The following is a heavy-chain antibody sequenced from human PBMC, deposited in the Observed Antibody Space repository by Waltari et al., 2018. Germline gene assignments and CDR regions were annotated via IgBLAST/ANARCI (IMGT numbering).Heavy chain of an antibody. CDR3: ARDPGFSEFDL. J-gene: IGHJ3*01. CDR2: INQDGSEK. V-gene: IGHV3-7*01. Sequence: EVQLVESGGGLVQPGGSLRLSCVASGFTFNIYWMSWVRQAPGKGLEFVANINQDGSEKSYVDSVKGRFTISRDNAKNSMSLQMSSLRAEDAAVYYCARDPGFSEFDLWGQGTLVSISA. CDR1: GFTFNIYW.